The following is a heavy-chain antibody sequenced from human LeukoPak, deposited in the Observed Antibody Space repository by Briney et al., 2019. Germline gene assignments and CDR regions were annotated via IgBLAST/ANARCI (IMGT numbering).Heavy chain of an antibody. Sequence: SETLSLTPTVSGGSISSYTWSWIWQPAGEGLEWIGRIYTSGSTNYNPSLKSRVTMSVDTSKNQFSLKLSSVTAADTVVYYCARDRGYSGYDWGQGTLVTVSS. J-gene: IGHJ4*02. D-gene: IGHD5-12*01. CDR3: ARDRGYSGYD. CDR1: GGSISSYT. CDR2: IYTSGST. V-gene: IGHV4-4*07.